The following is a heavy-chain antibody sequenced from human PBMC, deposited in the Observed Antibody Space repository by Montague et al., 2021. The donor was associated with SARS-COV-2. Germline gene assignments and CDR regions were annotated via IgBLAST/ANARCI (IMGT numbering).Heavy chain of an antibody. CDR2: VHRSGDS. V-gene: IGHV4-61*02. D-gene: IGHD1-26*01. CDR3: GRGLVGFGGHWL. J-gene: IGHJ3*01. CDR1: GDSTNSGSYY. Sequence: TLSLTCTVSGDSTNSGSYYCCRLRPPAEEVVWLMGSVHRSGDSYYHPSLESRISISIDTSKNQFSLRLTSVTAADTGFYYCGRGLVGFGGHWLWGHGTMVTVS.